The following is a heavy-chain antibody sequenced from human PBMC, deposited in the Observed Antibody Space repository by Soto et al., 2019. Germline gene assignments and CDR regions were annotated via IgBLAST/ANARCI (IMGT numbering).Heavy chain of an antibody. CDR1: GGSFSGYY. CDR2: INHSGST. J-gene: IGHJ6*02. V-gene: IGHV4-34*01. CDR3: ASDYYYYYGMDV. Sequence: PSGTLSLTCAVCGGSFSGYYWTWIRQPPGTGLEWIGEINHSGSTNYNPSLKSRVTISVDTSKNQFSLKLSSVTAADTAVYYCASDYYYYYGMDVWGQGTTVTVSS.